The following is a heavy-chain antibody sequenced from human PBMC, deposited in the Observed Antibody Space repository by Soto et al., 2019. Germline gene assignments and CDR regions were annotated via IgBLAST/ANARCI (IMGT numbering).Heavy chain of an antibody. J-gene: IGHJ6*02. Sequence: PSETLSLTSAVYGGSFSGYYWSWIRQPPGKGLEWIGEINHSGSTNYNPSLKSRVTISVDTSKNQFSLKLSSVTAADTAVYYCARLDWFYYYYGMDVWGQGTTVTVSS. CDR1: GGSFSGYY. D-gene: IGHD3-3*01. CDR2: INHSGST. V-gene: IGHV4-34*01. CDR3: ARLDWFYYYYGMDV.